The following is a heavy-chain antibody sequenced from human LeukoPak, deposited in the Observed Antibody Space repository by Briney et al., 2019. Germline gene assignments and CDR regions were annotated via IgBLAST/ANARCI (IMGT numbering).Heavy chain of an antibody. Sequence: GGSLRLSCAASGFIFSSYAMSWVRQAPGKGLEWVSTISGSGGSTYYADSVKGRFTISRDNSKNTVYLQMNSLRAEDTAVYYCARDAPQVPAAGVLASWGQGSLVTVSS. CDR1: GFIFSSYA. CDR2: ISGSGGST. V-gene: IGHV3-23*01. D-gene: IGHD6-13*01. J-gene: IGHJ5*02. CDR3: ARDAPQVPAAGVLAS.